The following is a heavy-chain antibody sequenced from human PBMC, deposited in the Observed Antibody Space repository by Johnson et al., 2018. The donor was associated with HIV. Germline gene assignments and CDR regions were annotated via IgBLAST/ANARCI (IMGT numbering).Heavy chain of an antibody. Sequence: QVQVVESGGGLVKPGGSLRLSCAASGFAFSDCYMSWIRQAPGKGLEWISYISSSDSTIYYADSVKGRFTIPRYNANNSLYLQMHSLRAEDPSVYYCARDSERGFEIWGQGTMVTVSS. CDR1: GFAFSDCY. D-gene: IGHD1-26*01. CDR2: ISSSDSTI. V-gene: IGHV3-11*04. J-gene: IGHJ3*02. CDR3: ARDSERGFEI.